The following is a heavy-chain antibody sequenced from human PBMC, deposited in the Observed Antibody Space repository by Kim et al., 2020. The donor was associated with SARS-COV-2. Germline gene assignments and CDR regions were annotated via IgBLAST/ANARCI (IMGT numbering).Heavy chain of an antibody. J-gene: IGHJ6*02. D-gene: IGHD2-2*01. Sequence: GGSLRLSCAASGFTVSSNYMSWVRQAPGKGLEWVSVIYSGGSTYYADSVKGRFTISRDNSKNTLYLQMNSLRAEDTAVYYCARPNCSSTSCYVGYYYGMDVWGQGTTVTVSS. V-gene: IGHV3-53*01. CDR1: GFTVSSNY. CDR2: IYSGGST. CDR3: ARPNCSSTSCYVGYYYGMDV.